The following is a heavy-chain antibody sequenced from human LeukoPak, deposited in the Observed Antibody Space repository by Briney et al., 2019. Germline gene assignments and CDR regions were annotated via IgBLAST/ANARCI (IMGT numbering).Heavy chain of an antibody. V-gene: IGHV3-30*04. Sequence: GGPLRLSCAASGFTFSSYAMHWVRQAPGKGLEWVAVISYDGSNKYYADSVKGRFTISRDNSKNTLYLQMNSLRAEDTAVYYCASLITIFDAFDIWGQGTMVTVSS. J-gene: IGHJ3*02. CDR1: GFTFSSYA. CDR3: ASLITIFDAFDI. CDR2: ISYDGSNK. D-gene: IGHD3-9*01.